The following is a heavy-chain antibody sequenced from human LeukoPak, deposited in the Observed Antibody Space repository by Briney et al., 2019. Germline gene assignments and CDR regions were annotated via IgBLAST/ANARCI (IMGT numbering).Heavy chain of an antibody. Sequence: GGSLRLSGAASGFTFSSYAMSWARQAPGKGLEWVSAISGSGGSTYYADSVKGRFTISRDNSKNTLFLQMNSLRAEDTAVYLCATRAMATIILPTQVSRYYYYGMDVWGQGTTVTVSS. CDR1: GFTFSSYA. D-gene: IGHD5-24*01. V-gene: IGHV3-23*01. CDR3: ATRAMATIILPTQVSRYYYYGMDV. J-gene: IGHJ6*02. CDR2: ISGSGGST.